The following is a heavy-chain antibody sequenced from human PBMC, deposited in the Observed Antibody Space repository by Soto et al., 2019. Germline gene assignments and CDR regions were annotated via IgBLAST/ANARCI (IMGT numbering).Heavy chain of an antibody. J-gene: IGHJ6*02. D-gene: IGHD2-21*02. Sequence: QVQLVQSGAEVKKPGDSMRVSCKASGYTFSNWYMHWVRQAPGQGLEWMGWINPSSGGTKYAQKFQGWVTMTSDTSSSTVYMEVSRLRADDTAVYYCARDMGDWYGMYVWGQGTTVTVSS. V-gene: IGHV1-2*04. CDR1: GYTFSNWY. CDR2: INPSSGGT. CDR3: ARDMGDWYGMYV.